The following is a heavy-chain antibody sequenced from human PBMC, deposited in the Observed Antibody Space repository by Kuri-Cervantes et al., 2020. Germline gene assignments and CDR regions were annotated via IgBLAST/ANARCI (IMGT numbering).Heavy chain of an antibody. CDR2: INAGNGNT. J-gene: IGHJ1*01. D-gene: IGHD6-13*01. CDR3: ARDGSSWYIIGYFQH. V-gene: IGHV1-3*01. CDR1: GYTFTSYA. Sequence: ASVKVSCKASGYTFTSYAMHWVRQAPGQRLEWMGWINAGNGNTKYSQKFQGRVTITRDTSASTAYMGLSSLRSEDTAVYYCARDGSSWYIIGYFQHWGQGTLVTVSS.